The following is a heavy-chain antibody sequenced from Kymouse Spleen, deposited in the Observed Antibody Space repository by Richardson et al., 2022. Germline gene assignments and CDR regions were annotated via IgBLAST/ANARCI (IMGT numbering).Heavy chain of an antibody. J-gene: IGHJ6*02. CDR1: GFTFSSYS. CDR3: ARSSWSSYYYYYGMDV. CDR2: ISSSSSYI. D-gene: IGHD6-13*01. V-gene: IGHV3-21*03. Sequence: EVQLVESGGGLVKPGGSLRLSCAASGFTFSSYSMNWVRQAPGKGLEWVSSISSSSSYIYYADSVKGRFTISRDNAKNSLYLQMNSLRAEDTAVYYCARSSWSSYYYYYGMDVWGQGTTVTVSS.